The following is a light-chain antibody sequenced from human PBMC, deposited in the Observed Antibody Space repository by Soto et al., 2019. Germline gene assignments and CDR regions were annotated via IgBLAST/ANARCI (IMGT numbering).Light chain of an antibody. V-gene: IGKV3-15*01. CDR2: GAS. J-gene: IGKJ1*01. Sequence: EIVLTQSPGTLSLSPGERGTLSCRASQNLGTLYLAWYQQKPGQAPRLLIYGASTRATGIPARFSGSGSGTEFTLTISSLQSEDFVVYYCQQYNNWPRTFGQGTKV. CDR3: QQYNNWPRT. CDR1: QNLGTLY.